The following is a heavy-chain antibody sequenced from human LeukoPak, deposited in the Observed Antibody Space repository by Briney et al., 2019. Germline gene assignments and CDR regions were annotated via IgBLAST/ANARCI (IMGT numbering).Heavy chain of an antibody. CDR1: RFTFSNYG. D-gene: IGHD3-22*01. Sequence: GGSLRLSCAASRFTFSNYGMSWVRQAPGKGLEWVSFISSSSSYIYYADSVKGRFTISRDNAKNSLYLQMNSLRAEDTAVYYCARDLRSSGYYAFDYWGQGTLVTVSS. V-gene: IGHV3-21*01. CDR2: ISSSSSYI. J-gene: IGHJ4*02. CDR3: ARDLRSSGYYAFDY.